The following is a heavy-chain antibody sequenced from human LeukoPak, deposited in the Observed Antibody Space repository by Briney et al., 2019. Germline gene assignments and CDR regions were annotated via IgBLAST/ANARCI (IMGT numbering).Heavy chain of an antibody. CDR1: GYTFTSYG. Sequence: ASVKVSCKASGYTFTSYGISWVRQAPGQGLEWMGWISAYNGNTNYAQKLQGRVTMNTDTSTSTAYVELRSLRSDDAAVYYCARESGSYMGYYYFDYWGQGTLVIVSS. V-gene: IGHV1-18*01. CDR3: ARESGSYMGYYYFDY. D-gene: IGHD1-26*01. J-gene: IGHJ4*02. CDR2: ISAYNGNT.